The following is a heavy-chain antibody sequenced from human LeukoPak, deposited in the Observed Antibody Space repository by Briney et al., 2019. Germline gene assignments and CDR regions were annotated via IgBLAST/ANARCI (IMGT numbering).Heavy chain of an antibody. CDR3: ARARGCSSTSCYSVDY. J-gene: IGHJ4*02. D-gene: IGHD2-2*01. Sequence: ASVKVSCKASGYTFTGYYIHWVRQAPGQGLEWMGWINPNSGGTNYAQKFQGRVTMTRDTSISTAYMELSRLRSDDTAVYYCARARGCSSTSCYSVDYWGQGTLVTVSS. V-gene: IGHV1-2*02. CDR2: INPNSGGT. CDR1: GYTFTGYY.